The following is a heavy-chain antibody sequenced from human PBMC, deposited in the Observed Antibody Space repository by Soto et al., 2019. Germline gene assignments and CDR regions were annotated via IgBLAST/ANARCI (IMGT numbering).Heavy chain of an antibody. Sequence: QVQLVQSGAEVKKPGSSVKVSCKASGGTFSSYTISWVRQAPGQGLEWMGRIIPILGIANYAQKFQGRVTITADKSTSTAYMELSSLRSEDTAVYYCARDREIWFGELAQGSANYFDYWGQGTLVTVSS. D-gene: IGHD3-10*01. CDR2: IIPILGIA. CDR3: ARDREIWFGELAQGSANYFDY. CDR1: GGTFSSYT. J-gene: IGHJ4*02. V-gene: IGHV1-69*08.